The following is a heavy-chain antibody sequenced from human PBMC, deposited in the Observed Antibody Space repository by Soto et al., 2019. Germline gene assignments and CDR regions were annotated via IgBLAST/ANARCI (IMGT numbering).Heavy chain of an antibody. J-gene: IGHJ6*02. D-gene: IGHD3-3*01. V-gene: IGHV1-18*04. CDR2: ISAYNGNT. CDR3: ARDSVRFLEWLLSTMDV. CDR1: GYTFTSYG. Sequence: QVQLVQSGAEVKKPGASVKVSCKASGYTFTSYGISWVRQAPGQGLEWMGWISAYNGNTNYAQKLQDRVTMTTDTSTSTAYMELRSLRSDDTAVYYCARDSVRFLEWLLSTMDVWGQGTTVTVSS.